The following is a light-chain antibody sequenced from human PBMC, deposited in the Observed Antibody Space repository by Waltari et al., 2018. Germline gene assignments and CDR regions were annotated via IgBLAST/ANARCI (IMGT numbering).Light chain of an antibody. J-gene: IGKJ3*01. CDR2: DAS. CDR3: QQFINYPLT. CDR1: TDIASA. V-gene: IGKV1D-13*01. Sequence: AIQLTQSPSSLSASVGHRIPITCRASTDIASALAWYVQKPGKAPQLLIYDASTLESGVPSRFSGSGSGTDFTLSISGLQPEDFATYYCQQFINYPLTFGPGTTVDIK.